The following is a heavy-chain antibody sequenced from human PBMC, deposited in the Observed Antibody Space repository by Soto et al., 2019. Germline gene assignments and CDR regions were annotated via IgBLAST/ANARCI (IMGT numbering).Heavy chain of an antibody. D-gene: IGHD1-26*01. CDR1: GFTFSSYA. V-gene: IGHV3-30-3*01. Sequence: QVQLVESGGGAVQPGRSLRLSCAASGFTFSSYAMHWVRQAPGKGQEWVAVISYDGSNKYYADSVKGRFTISRDDSTNTLYLQMNSLRAEDTAVYYCARSEWELLGYYGMAVWGRGTTVTVSS. CDR3: ARSEWELLGYYGMAV. CDR2: ISYDGSNK. J-gene: IGHJ6*02.